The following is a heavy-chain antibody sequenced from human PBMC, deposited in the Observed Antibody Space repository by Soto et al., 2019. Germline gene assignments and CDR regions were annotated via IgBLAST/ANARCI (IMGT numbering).Heavy chain of an antibody. Sequence: SVNVSCEASGGTLSSYAISWVRQAPGQGLEWVGGIIPIFGTANYAQKFQGRVTITADKSTSTAYMVLSSLRSEDTAVYYCARVGGSSSSLYYYGMDDWGQGTMVTVSS. CDR2: IIPIFGTA. CDR1: GGTLSSYA. V-gene: IGHV1-69*06. D-gene: IGHD6-6*01. J-gene: IGHJ6*02. CDR3: ARVGGSSSSLYYYGMDD.